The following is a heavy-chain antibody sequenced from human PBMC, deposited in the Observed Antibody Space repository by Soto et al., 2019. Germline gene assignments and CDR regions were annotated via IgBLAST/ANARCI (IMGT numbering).Heavy chain of an antibody. D-gene: IGHD5-18*01. V-gene: IGHV5-10-1*01. J-gene: IGHJ6*02. CDR3: ARLIYSYGYRPLLTAYYYYGMDV. CDR1: GYSFTSYW. CDR2: IDPSDSYT. Sequence: GESLKISCKGSGYSFTSYWISWVRQMPGKGLEWMGRIDPSDSYTNYSPSFQGHVTISADKSISTAYLQWSSLKASDTAMYYCARLIYSYGYRPLLTAYYYYGMDVWGQGTTVTVSS.